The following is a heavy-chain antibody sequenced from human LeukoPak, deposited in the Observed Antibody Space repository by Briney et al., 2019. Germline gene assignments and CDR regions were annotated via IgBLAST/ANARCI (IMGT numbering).Heavy chain of an antibody. V-gene: IGHV4-61*02. CDR3: ARDKDTIFPGAMAFDI. CDR1: GGSISSGSYY. CDR2: IYTSGST. D-gene: IGHD3-3*01. J-gene: IGHJ3*02. Sequence: PSETLSLTCTVSGGSISSGSYYWSWIRQPAGKGLEWIGRIYTSGSTNYNPSLKSRVTISVDTSKNQFSLKLSSVTASDTAVYYCARDKDTIFPGAMAFDIWGQGTMVTVSS.